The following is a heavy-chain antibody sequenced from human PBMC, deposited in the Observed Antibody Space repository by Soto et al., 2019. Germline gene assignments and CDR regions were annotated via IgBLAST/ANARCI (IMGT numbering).Heavy chain of an antibody. J-gene: IGHJ4*02. CDR2: INSDGTTI. CDR3: AKDHYDILTGASN. D-gene: IGHD3-9*01. CDR1: GFTFSNYW. V-gene: IGHV3-74*01. Sequence: GGSLRLSCAAAGFTFSNYWVHWVRQAPGKGLMWVSRINSDGTTINYADSVKGRFTISRDNAKNSLYLQMNSLRAEDTALYYCAKDHYDILTGASNWGQGTLVTVSS.